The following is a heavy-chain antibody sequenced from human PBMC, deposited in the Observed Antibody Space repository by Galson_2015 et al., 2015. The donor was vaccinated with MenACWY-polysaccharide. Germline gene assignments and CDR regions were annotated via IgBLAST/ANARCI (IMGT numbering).Heavy chain of an antibody. V-gene: IGHV3-9*02. Sequence: SLRLSCAASGFTSDDYAMHWVRQAPGKGLEWVSGISWNSGSIGYADSVKGRFTISRDNAKNSLYLQMNSLRAEDTALYYCAKGTQDFGMLRDYYMDVWGKGTPVTVSS. J-gene: IGHJ6*03. CDR3: AKGTQDFGMLRDYYMDV. D-gene: IGHD3-3*01. CDR1: GFTSDDYA. CDR2: ISWNSGSI.